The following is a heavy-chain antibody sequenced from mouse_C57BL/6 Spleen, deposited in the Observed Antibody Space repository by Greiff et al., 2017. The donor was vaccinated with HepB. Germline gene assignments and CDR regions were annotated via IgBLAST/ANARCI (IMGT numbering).Heavy chain of an antibody. CDR3: ASLDYYGSSTDFDY. CDR2: IDPSDSYT. CDR1: GYTFTSYW. Sequence: QVQLQQSGAELVRPGTSVKLSCKASGYTFTSYWMHWVKQRPGQGLEWIGVIDPSDSYTNYNQKFKGKATLTVDTSSSTAYMQLSSLTSEDSAVYYCASLDYYGSSTDFDYWGQGTTLTVSS. V-gene: IGHV1-59*01. J-gene: IGHJ2*01. D-gene: IGHD1-1*01.